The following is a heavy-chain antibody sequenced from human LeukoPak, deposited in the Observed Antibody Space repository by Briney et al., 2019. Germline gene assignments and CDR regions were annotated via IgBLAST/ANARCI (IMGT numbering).Heavy chain of an antibody. CDR3: AKVVWGYSFDY. J-gene: IGHJ4*02. CDR1: RFTFSSYG. Sequence: GRSLRLSCAASRFTFSSYGMHWVRQAPGKGLEWVAVISYDGSNKYYADSVKGRFPISRDTSQNTLYLQMNSLRAEDTAVYYCAKVVWGYSFDYWGQGTLVTVSS. CDR2: ISYDGSNK. D-gene: IGHD5-18*01. V-gene: IGHV3-30*18.